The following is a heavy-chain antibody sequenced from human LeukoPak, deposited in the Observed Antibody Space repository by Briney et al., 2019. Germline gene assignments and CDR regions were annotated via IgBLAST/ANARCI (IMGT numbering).Heavy chain of an antibody. CDR1: GFTCSTYV. J-gene: IGHJ4*02. V-gene: IGHV3-23*01. Sequence: GGSLRLSCAASGFTCSTYVMSWVRQAPGKGLEWLSLILHNGDSTYYADSVKGRFTISRDNSKNTLYLQMNSLRAEDTAVYYCAKSSYYDSSGFYREYYFDYWGQGTLVTVSS. D-gene: IGHD3-22*01. CDR2: ILHNGDST. CDR3: AKSSYYDSSGFYREYYFDY.